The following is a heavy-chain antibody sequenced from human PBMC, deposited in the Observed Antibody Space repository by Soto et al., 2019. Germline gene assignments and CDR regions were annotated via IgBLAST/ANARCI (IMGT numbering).Heavy chain of an antibody. CDR2: ISQDGSAE. J-gene: IGHJ5*02. CDR3: ATYNTSTGWLDP. Sequence: GGSLRLSCAASGFSFSNYWMTWVRQAPGEGLEWVAGISQDGSAEHYVDSVKGRFTISRDNAKSSLYLQLNSLRAEDTAVYYCATYNTSTGWLDPWGQGTLVTVSS. V-gene: IGHV3-7*01. D-gene: IGHD1-1*01. CDR1: GFSFSNYW.